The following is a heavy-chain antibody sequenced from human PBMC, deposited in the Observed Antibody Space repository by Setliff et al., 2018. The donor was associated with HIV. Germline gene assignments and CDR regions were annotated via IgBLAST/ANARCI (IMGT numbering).Heavy chain of an antibody. J-gene: IGHJ4*02. CDR3: ARGAYPREFYFDS. CDR2: IYYSGST. Sequence: SETLSLTCTVSGGSISSSGFYWGWIRQTPAKGLEWIGSIYYSGSTYYNPSLKSRFSISIDTSKNRFSLEVASVTAADTAVYYCARGAYPREFYFDSWGQGMLVTVSS. CDR1: GGSISSSGFY. D-gene: IGHD2-21*01. V-gene: IGHV4-39*07.